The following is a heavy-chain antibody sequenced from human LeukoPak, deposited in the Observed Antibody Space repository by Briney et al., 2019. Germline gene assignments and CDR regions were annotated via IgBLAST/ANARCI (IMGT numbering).Heavy chain of an antibody. CDR2: IDAGNGDT. V-gene: IGHV1-3*01. Sequence: GASVKVSCKASGYTFTRYTMHWVRQAPGQRLEWMGWIDAGNGDTKYSQNFLGRVTITRDTSANTAYMELSSLRSEDTAVYYCARPYKRQLDFDYWGQGTLVTVSS. CDR1: GYTFTRYT. D-gene: IGHD1-1*01. CDR3: ARPYKRQLDFDY. J-gene: IGHJ4*02.